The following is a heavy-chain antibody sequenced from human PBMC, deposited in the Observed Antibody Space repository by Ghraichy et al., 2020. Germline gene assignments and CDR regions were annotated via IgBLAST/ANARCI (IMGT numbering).Heavy chain of an antibody. CDR2: IYYSGST. D-gene: IGHD6-19*01. CDR3: ARDISGWYDFDY. Sequence: SETLSLTCTVSGGSISSYYWSWIRQPPGKGLEWIGYIYYSGSTNYNPSLKSRVTISVDTSKNQFSLKLSSVTAADTAVYYCARDISGWYDFDYWGQGTLVTVSS. J-gene: IGHJ4*02. CDR1: GGSISSYY. V-gene: IGHV4-59*01.